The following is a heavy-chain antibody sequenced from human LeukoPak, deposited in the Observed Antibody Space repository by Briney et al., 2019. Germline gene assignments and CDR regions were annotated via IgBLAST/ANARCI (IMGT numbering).Heavy chain of an antibody. CDR1: GFTFSSYA. D-gene: IGHD6-19*01. CDR2: ISSSSSNM. Sequence: GGSLRLSCAASGFTFSSYAMHWVRQAPGKGLEWVSSISSSSSNMYYADSVKGRFTISRDNAKNSLYLQMNSLRAEDTAVYYCARDRSSGWQVDYWGQGTLVTVSS. CDR3: ARDRSSGWQVDY. J-gene: IGHJ4*02. V-gene: IGHV3-21*01.